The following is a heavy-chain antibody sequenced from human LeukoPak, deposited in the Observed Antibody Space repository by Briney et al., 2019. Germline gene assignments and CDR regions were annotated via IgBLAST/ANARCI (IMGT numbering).Heavy chain of an antibody. CDR2: IYTSGST. V-gene: IGHV4-4*07. D-gene: IGHD6-6*01. Sequence: PSETLSLTCTVSGGSIGSCYWSWIRQPAGKGLEWIGRIYTSGSTNYNPSLKSRVTMSVDTSKNQFSLKLSSVTAADTAVYYCARDPRPLARLFDYWGQGTLVTVSS. J-gene: IGHJ4*02. CDR1: GGSIGSCY. CDR3: ARDPRPLARLFDY.